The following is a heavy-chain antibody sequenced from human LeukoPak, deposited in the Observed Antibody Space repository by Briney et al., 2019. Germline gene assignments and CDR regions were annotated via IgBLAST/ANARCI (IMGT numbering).Heavy chain of an antibody. V-gene: IGHV4-59*08. Sequence: PSETLSLTCTVSGGSISSYYWSWLRQPPGKGLEWIGYIYYSGSTNYNPSLKSRVTISVDTSKNQFSLKLSSVTAADTAVYYCARHGRILEWLGYFDYWGQGTLVTVSS. CDR3: ARHGRILEWLGYFDY. J-gene: IGHJ4*02. D-gene: IGHD3-3*01. CDR1: GGSISSYY. CDR2: IYYSGST.